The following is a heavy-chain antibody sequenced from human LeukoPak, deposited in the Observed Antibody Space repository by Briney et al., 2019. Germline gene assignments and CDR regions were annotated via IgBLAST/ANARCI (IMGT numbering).Heavy chain of an antibody. CDR3: ASGYYYDSSGYSYYFGY. Sequence: GGSLRLSCAASGFTFSSYWMSWVRQAPGKGLEWVANIKQDGSEKYYVDSVKGRFTISRDNAKNSLYLQMNSLRAEDTAVCYCASGYYYDSSGYSYYFGYWGQGTLVTVSS. V-gene: IGHV3-7*01. CDR2: IKQDGSEK. J-gene: IGHJ4*02. D-gene: IGHD3-22*01. CDR1: GFTFSSYW.